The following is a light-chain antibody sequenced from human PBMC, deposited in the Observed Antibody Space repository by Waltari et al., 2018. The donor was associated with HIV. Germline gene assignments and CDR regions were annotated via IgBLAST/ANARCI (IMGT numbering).Light chain of an antibody. V-gene: IGKV1-39*01. J-gene: IGKJ4*01. Sequence: LQMTQYPSSLSAVVGATVVLTCRASQNIKNDLNWYQHKSGKSPRLLLDSAYVLQSGAPTGFSGSGSGTEFNFTIEGLQSEDSAVYYCQQSHKAPLTFGGGTRVEIK. CDR1: QNIKND. CDR3: QQSHKAPLT. CDR2: SAY.